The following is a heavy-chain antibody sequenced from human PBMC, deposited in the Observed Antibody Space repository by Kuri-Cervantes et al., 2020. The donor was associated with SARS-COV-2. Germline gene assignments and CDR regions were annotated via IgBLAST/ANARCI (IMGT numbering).Heavy chain of an antibody. CDR3: ARGFTYYDFWSGYYIRGSLNYYYYYYMDV. D-gene: IGHD3-3*01. V-gene: IGHV1-8*02. J-gene: IGHJ6*03. CDR2: MNPNSGNT. Sequence: ASVKVSCKASGYTFTSYDINWVRQATGQGLEWMGWMNPNSGNTGYAQKFQGRVTMTRNTSISTAYMELSSLRSEDTAVYYCARGFTYYDFWSGYYIRGSLNYYYYYYMDVWGKGTTVTVSS. CDR1: GYTFTSYD.